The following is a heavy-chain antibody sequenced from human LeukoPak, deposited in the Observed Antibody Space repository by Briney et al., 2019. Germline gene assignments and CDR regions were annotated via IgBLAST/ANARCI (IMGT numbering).Heavy chain of an antibody. J-gene: IGHJ5*02. D-gene: IGHD2-15*01. CDR3: AREWSS. V-gene: IGHV4-59*01. CDR1: GGSISSYY. CDR2: IYYTGST. Sequence: PSETLSLTCTVSGGSISSYYWSCIRQPPGKGPEWIGYIYYTGSTNYNPSLKSRVTISVDTSKNQFSLKLSSVTAADTAVYYCAREWSSWGQGTLVTVSS.